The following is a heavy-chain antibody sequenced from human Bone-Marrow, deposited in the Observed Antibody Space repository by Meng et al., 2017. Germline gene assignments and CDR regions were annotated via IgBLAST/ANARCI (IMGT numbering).Heavy chain of an antibody. CDR3: ARGLADSNSISWTTTLGY. CDR2: IKQSGSDI. CDR1: GFTFSSYR. Sequence: GESLKISCAASGFTFSSYRMSWVRQAPGKGLEWVAYIKQSGSDIYYADSVKGRFTISRDNAKNSLYLQMNSLRAEDTAVYYCARGLADSNSISWTTTLGYWGQGTLVTVSS. J-gene: IGHJ4*02. D-gene: IGHD6-13*01. V-gene: IGHV3-21*05.